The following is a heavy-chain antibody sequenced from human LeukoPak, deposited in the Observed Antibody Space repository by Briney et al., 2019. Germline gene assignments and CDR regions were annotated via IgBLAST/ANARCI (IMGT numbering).Heavy chain of an antibody. J-gene: IGHJ5*02. V-gene: IGHV3-7*01. CDR3: ARDVVPTGSCWFDP. CDR1: GFTFSSYW. D-gene: IGHD2-2*01. CDR2: IKQDGGAN. Sequence: GGSLRLSCAGSGFTFSSYWMNWVRQAPGKGLEWVANIKQDGGANYYVDSVKGRFTISRDNGKNSLYLQMDSLRVEDTAVYYCARDVVPTGSCWFDPWGQGTLVTVSS.